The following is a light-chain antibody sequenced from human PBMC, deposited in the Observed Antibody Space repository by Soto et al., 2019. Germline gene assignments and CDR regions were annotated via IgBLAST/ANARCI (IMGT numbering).Light chain of an antibody. CDR2: GAS. CDR1: QSVGSSY. V-gene: IGKV3-20*01. CDR3: QHYGSSPGWM. J-gene: IGKJ1*01. Sequence: EIVLTQSPGTRSLSPGERATLSCMISQSVGSSYLAWYQQKPGQAPRLLIYGASSRATGIPDRFSGSGSGTEFTLTISRLEPEDFAVYYCQHYGSSPGWMFGQGTKVDIK.